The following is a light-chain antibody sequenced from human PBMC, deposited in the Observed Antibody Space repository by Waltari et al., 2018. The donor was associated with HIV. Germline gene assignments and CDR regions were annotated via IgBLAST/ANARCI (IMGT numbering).Light chain of an antibody. J-gene: IGKJ3*01. V-gene: IGKV1-27*01. CDR3: QNYNTAPFT. CDR1: QNIIGY. Sequence: DIQMTQSPSSLSASVGDGVTITCRASQNIIGYLAWFLQKPGKVPRLLISAASTLESGVPSRFSAIGSGTEFTLTISSLQPEDVATYYCQNYNTAPFTFGPGTKVDVK. CDR2: AAS.